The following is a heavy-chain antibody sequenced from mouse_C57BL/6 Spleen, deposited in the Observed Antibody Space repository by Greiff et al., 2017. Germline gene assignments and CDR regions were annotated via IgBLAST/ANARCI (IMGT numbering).Heavy chain of an antibody. CDR3: ARTKEGTY. V-gene: IGHV5-17*01. CDR1: GFTFSDYG. Sequence: EVQLVESGGGLVKPGGSLKLSCEASGFTFSDYGMHWVSQAPEQGLEWVAYISSGSSTIYYADTVKGRFTISRDTAKNTLFLQMTSRRSEDTAMYYCARTKEGTYWGQGTLVTVSA. CDR2: ISSGSSTI. J-gene: IGHJ3*01.